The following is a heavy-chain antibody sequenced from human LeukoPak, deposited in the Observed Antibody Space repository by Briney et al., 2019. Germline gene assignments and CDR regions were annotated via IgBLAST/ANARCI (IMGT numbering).Heavy chain of an antibody. CDR2: ISSSSSYI. Sequence: GGSLRLSCAASGFTFSSYSMNWVRQAPGKGLEWVSSISSSSSYIYYADSVKGRFTISRDNAKNSLYLQMNSLRAEDTAVYYCARSFSSSWTSGMDVWGQGTTVTVSS. V-gene: IGHV3-21*01. CDR1: GFTFSSYS. D-gene: IGHD6-13*01. CDR3: ARSFSSSWTSGMDV. J-gene: IGHJ6*02.